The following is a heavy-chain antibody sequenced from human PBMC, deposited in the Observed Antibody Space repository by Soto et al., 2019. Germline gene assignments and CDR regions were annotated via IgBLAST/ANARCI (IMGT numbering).Heavy chain of an antibody. V-gene: IGHV4-30-4*01. J-gene: IGHJ6*02. D-gene: IGHD3-16*02. Sequence: PSETLSLTCTVSGGSISSGDYYWSWIRQPPGKGLEWIGYIYYSGSTYYNTSLKSRVTISVDTSKNQFSLKLSSVTAADTAVYYFARDYPSWDYYYGMDVWGQGTTVTVFS. CDR2: IYYSGST. CDR3: ARDYPSWDYYYGMDV. CDR1: GGSISSGDYY.